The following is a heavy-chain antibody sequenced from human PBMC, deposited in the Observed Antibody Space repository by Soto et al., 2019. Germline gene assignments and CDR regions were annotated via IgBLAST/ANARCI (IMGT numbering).Heavy chain of an antibody. J-gene: IGHJ6*02. CDR3: AKGNMVRGSYYGMDL. V-gene: IGHV3-23*01. CDR2: ISTSGTKI. Sequence: PGGSLRLSCAASGFTFSSYAMTCVRLAPGKGLEWVSTISTSGTKIYYADSVKGRFSISRDNSDNTVSLQMSSLRAEDTAIYYCAKGNMVRGSYYGMDLWGPGTTVTVSS. D-gene: IGHD3-10*01. CDR1: GFTFSSYA.